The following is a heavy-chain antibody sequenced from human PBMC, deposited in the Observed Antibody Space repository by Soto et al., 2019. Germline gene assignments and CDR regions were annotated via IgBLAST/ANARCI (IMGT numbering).Heavy chain of an antibody. Sequence: ASVKVSCKASGGTFSSYAISWVRQAPGQGLEWMGGIIPIFGTANYAQKFQGRVTITADESTSTAYMELSSLRSEDTAVYYCANLRRITMIVGSLGWFDPWGQGTLVTVSS. CDR1: GGTFSSYA. J-gene: IGHJ5*02. D-gene: IGHD3-22*01. V-gene: IGHV1-69*13. CDR2: IIPIFGTA. CDR3: ANLRRITMIVGSLGWFDP.